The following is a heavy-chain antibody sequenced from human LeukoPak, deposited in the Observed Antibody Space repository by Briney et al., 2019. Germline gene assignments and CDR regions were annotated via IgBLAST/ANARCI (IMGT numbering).Heavy chain of an antibody. J-gene: IGHJ3*02. CDR2: INPSGGFT. V-gene: IGHV1-46*01. CDR3: AILHNWNGDAFDI. Sequence: ASVKVSCKASGYSFSTHWMHWVRQAPGQGLEWMGIINPSGGFTSYAQKLQGRVTVTRDMSTSTAYMELSSLRSEDMAVYYCAILHNWNGDAFDIWGQGTMVTVSS. D-gene: IGHD1-20*01. CDR1: GYSFSTHW.